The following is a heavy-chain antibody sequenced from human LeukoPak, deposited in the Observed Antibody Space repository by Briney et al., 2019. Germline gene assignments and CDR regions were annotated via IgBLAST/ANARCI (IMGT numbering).Heavy chain of an antibody. D-gene: IGHD4-17*01. CDR3: ARVYGDPRGEDY. J-gene: IGHJ4*02. CDR2: INHSGST. Sequence: PSETLSLTCAVYGGSFSGYYWSWIRHPPGKGLEWSGEINHSGSTNYNPSLKSRVTISVDTSKNQFSLKLSSVTAADTAVYYCARVYGDPRGEDYWGQGTLVTVSS. V-gene: IGHV4-34*01. CDR1: GGSFSGYY.